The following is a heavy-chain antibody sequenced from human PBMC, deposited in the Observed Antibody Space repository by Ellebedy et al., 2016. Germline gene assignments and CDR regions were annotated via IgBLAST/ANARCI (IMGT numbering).Heavy chain of an antibody. D-gene: IGHD5-12*01. V-gene: IGHV4-38-2*02. J-gene: IGHJ4*02. Sequence: SETLSLXXTVSGYSISSGYYWGWIRQPPGKGLEWIGSIYHSGSTYYNPSLKSRVTISVDTSKNQFSLKLSSVTAADTAVYYCAREVVATGGIDYWGQGTLVTVSS. CDR2: IYHSGST. CDR1: GYSISSGYY. CDR3: AREVVATGGIDY.